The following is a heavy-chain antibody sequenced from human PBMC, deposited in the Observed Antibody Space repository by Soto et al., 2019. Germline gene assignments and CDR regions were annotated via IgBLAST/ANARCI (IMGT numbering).Heavy chain of an antibody. D-gene: IGHD6-6*01. CDR2: INHSGST. V-gene: IGHV4-34*01. J-gene: IGHJ5*02. Sequence: SETLSLTCAVYGGSFSGYYWSWIRQPPGKGLEWIGEINHSGSTNYNPSLKSRVTISVDTSKNQFSLKLSSVTAADTAVYYCARGRFRSIAARPSPWFDPWGQGTLVTSPQ. CDR3: ARGRFRSIAARPSPWFDP. CDR1: GGSFSGYY.